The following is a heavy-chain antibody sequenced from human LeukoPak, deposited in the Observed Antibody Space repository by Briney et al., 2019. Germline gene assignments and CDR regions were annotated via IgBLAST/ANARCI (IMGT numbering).Heavy chain of an antibody. V-gene: IGHV3-9*01. CDR1: GFTFDDYA. CDR3: AKAYCSGGSCYTADAFEI. Sequence: GGSLRLSCAASGFTFDDYAMHWVRQAPGKGLEWVSGISWNSGGIGYADSVKGRFTISRDNAKNSLYLRMDSLRADDTALYYCAKAYCSGGSCYTADAFEIWGQGTMVTVSS. J-gene: IGHJ3*02. CDR2: ISWNSGGI. D-gene: IGHD2-15*01.